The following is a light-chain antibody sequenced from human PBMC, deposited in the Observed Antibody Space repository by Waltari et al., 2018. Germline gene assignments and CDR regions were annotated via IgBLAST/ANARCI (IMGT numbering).Light chain of an antibody. V-gene: IGKV1-9*01. CDR3: QQLNSYPYT. CDR1: QGISSF. CDR2: AAS. Sequence: IQLTQSPSSLSASIGDRVTITCRASQGISSFLAWYQQKPGNAPELLIYAASTLESGVPSRFSGSGSGTDFTLTISSLQPEDFATYYCQQLNSYPYTFGQGTKLEIK. J-gene: IGKJ2*01.